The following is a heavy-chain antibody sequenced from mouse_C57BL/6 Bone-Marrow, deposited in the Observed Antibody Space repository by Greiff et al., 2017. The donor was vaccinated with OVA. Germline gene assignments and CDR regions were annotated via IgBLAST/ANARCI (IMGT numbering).Heavy chain of an antibody. J-gene: IGHJ4*01. V-gene: IGHV1-5*01. CDR2: IYPGNSDT. D-gene: IGHD2-5*01. CDR1: GYTFTSYW. Sequence: EVQLQQSGTVLARPGASVKMSCKTSGYTFTSYWMHWVKQRPGQGLEWIGAIYPGNSDTSYNQKFKGKAKLTAVTSASTAYMELSSLTNEDSAVYYCTRDSYYSNYDAMDYWGQGTSVTVSS. CDR3: TRDSYYSNYDAMDY.